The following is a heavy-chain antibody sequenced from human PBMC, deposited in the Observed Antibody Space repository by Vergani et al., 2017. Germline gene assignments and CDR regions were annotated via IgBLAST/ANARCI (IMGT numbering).Heavy chain of an antibody. CDR3: ARHNYDFWSGCTDV. V-gene: IGHV4-61*02. CDR2: IYTSGNT. Sequence: QVQLQESGPGLVKPSQTLSLTCTVSGGSISSGSYYWSWIRQPAGKGLEWIGRIYTSGNTNYNPSLKSRVTMTVDTSKNQFSLKLSSVTAADTAVYYCARHNYDFWSGCTDVWGKGTTVTVSS. D-gene: IGHD3-3*01. J-gene: IGHJ6*04. CDR1: GGSISSGSYY.